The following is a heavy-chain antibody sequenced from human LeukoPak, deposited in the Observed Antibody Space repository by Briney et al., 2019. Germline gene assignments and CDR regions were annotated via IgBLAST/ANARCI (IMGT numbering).Heavy chain of an antibody. CDR1: GFTFSSYA. CDR3: ARDQGGCSSTSCSYFDY. D-gene: IGHD2-2*01. V-gene: IGHV3-23*01. J-gene: IGHJ4*02. CDR2: ISGSGGST. Sequence: GGSLRLSCAASGFTFSSYAMSWVRQAPGKGLEWVSAISGSGGSTYYADSVKGRFTISRDNSKNTLYLQMNSLRAEDTAVYYCARDQGGCSSTSCSYFDYWGQGTLVTVSS.